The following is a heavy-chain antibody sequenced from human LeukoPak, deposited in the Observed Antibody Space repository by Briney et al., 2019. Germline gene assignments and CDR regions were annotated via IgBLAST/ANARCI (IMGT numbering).Heavy chain of an antibody. J-gene: IGHJ4*02. Sequence: PGGSLRLSCAASGFTFSSYDMNWVRQAPGKGLEWVSYISSSGSAIYYADSVRGRFTISRDNAENSLYLQMNSLRAEDAAVYYCAKAPVTSCRGAFCYPFDYWGQGTLVTVSS. CDR3: AKAPVTSCRGAFCYPFDY. V-gene: IGHV3-48*03. CDR1: GFTFSSYD. CDR2: ISSSGSAI. D-gene: IGHD2-15*01.